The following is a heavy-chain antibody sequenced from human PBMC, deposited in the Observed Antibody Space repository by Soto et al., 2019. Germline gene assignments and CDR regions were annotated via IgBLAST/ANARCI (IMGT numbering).Heavy chain of an antibody. V-gene: IGHV1-18*01. J-gene: IGHJ6*02. CDR2: IRAYNFNT. CDR3: ARDLPTMDV. Sequence: QVQLVQSGAEVKKPGASVKVSCKASGYTFTSYGISWVRQAPGQGLEWMGWIRAYNFNTNYAQKLQCIVTITTDTSTSTAYRELRSLRSDDTAVYYCARDLPTMDVWCQGTTVTGSS. CDR1: GYTFTSYG.